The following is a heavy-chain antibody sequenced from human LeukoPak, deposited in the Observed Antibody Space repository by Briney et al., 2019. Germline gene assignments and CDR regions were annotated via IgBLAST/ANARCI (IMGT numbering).Heavy chain of an antibody. CDR1: GGTFSSYA. CDR2: MNPNSGNT. CDR3: ARGYKFITIFGVVTRPSLDY. V-gene: IGHV1-8*02. D-gene: IGHD3-3*01. J-gene: IGHJ4*02. Sequence: ASVKVSCKASGGTFSSYAISWVRQAPGQGLEWMGWMNPNSGNTGYAQKFQGRVTMTRNTSISTAYMELSSLRSEDTAVYYCARGYKFITIFGVVTRPSLDYWGQGTLVTVSS.